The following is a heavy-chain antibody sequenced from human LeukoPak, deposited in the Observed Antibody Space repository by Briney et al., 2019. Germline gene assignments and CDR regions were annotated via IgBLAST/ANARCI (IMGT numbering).Heavy chain of an antibody. Sequence: SVKVSCKASGGSFSSYAISWVRQAPGQGLEWMGGIIPIFGTANYAQKFQGRVTITADESTSTAYMELSSLRSEDTAVYYCARDGDYGTGSYYRGCIDSWGQGTPVTVSP. D-gene: IGHD3-10*01. CDR1: GGSFSSYA. V-gene: IGHV1-69*01. CDR3: ARDGDYGTGSYYRGCIDS. CDR2: IIPIFGTA. J-gene: IGHJ4*02.